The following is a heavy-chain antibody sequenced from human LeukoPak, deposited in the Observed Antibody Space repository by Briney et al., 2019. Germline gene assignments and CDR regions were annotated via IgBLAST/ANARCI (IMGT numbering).Heavy chain of an antibody. V-gene: IGHV4-34*01. J-gene: IGHJ4*01. CDR2: INHSGST. CDR1: GGSFSGYC. Sequence: SETLSLTCSVYGGSFSGYCWSWIRQPPGKGMGWVGEINHSGSTNYNPSLKTRVTISLDRSKDQFSLKLTSVTAADTAVYYCTRGKPETVFDSWGRGTLVTVSS. CDR3: TRGKPETVFDS.